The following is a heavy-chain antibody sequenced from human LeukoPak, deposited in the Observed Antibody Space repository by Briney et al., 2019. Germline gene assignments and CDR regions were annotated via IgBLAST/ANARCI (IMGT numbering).Heavy chain of an antibody. V-gene: IGHV3-33*08. CDR1: GFSVNGYG. CDR2: NWYDGNKE. Sequence: GGSLRLSCAVSGFSVNGYGVHRVRQAPGKGLEWVAVNWYDGNKEYYADSVKGRFTSSRDNSANTVYLHMNSLRGEDTAMYFCVRAVCGGACYSAFHYWGQGTLVTVSS. CDR3: VRAVCGGACYSAFHY. D-gene: IGHD2-21*01. J-gene: IGHJ4*02.